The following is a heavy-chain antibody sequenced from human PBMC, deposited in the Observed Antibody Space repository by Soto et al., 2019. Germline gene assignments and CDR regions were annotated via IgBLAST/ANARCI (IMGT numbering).Heavy chain of an antibody. D-gene: IGHD3-10*01. Sequence: QLQLQESGSGLVKPSQTLSLTCAVSGGSISSGGYSWSWIRQPPGKGLEWIGYIYHSGSTYNNPSLRSRVTISVDRSKNQVSLKLSSVTAADTAVYYCAGRYGSGLDCCGQGTLVTVSS. CDR2: IYHSGST. CDR3: AGRYGSGLDC. CDR1: GGSISSGGYS. J-gene: IGHJ4*02. V-gene: IGHV4-30-2*01.